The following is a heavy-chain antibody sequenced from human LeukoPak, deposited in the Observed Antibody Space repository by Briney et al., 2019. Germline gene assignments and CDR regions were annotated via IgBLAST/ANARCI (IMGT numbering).Heavy chain of an antibody. CDR1: GGSISSSSYY. D-gene: IGHD2-2*01. CDR3: ARDHCSSTSCRFDY. J-gene: IGHJ4*02. Sequence: SETLSLTCTVSGGSISSSSYYWGWIRQPPGKGLEWIGSIYYSGSTYYNPSLKSRVTISVDTSKNQFSLKLSSVTAADTAVYYCARDHCSSTSCRFDYWGQGTLVTVSS. V-gene: IGHV4-39*07. CDR2: IYYSGST.